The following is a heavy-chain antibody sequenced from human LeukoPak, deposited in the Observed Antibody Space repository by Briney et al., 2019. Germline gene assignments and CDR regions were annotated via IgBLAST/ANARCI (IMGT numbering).Heavy chain of an antibody. D-gene: IGHD3-3*01. V-gene: IGHV4-34*01. CDR1: GGSFSGYY. CDR3: ARAYYDYYYYYMDV. CDR2: INHSGST. J-gene: IGHJ6*03. Sequence: SETLSLTCAVYGGSFSGYYWSWIRQPPGKGLEWIGEINHSGSTNYNPSLKSRVTMSVDTSKDQFSLKLSSVTAADTAVYYCARAYYDYYYYYMDVWGKGTTVTISS.